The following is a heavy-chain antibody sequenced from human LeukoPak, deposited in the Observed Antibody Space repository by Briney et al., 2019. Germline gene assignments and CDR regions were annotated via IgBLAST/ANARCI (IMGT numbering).Heavy chain of an antibody. V-gene: IGHV3-21*01. Sequence: GGSLRLSCADSGFLFSDFIDHTMVWVRQAPGKGLEWVSYISSSSTSISYADSVRGRFSISRDNAQRSLYLHMNSLRDDDRAVYYCAREFSVVGYFDYWGQGTLVIVSS. D-gene: IGHD2-21*01. J-gene: IGHJ4*02. CDR1: GFLFSDFIDHT. CDR3: AREFSVVGYFDY. CDR2: ISSSSTSI.